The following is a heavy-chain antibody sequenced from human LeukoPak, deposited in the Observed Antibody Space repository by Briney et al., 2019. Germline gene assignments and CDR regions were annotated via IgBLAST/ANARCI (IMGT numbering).Heavy chain of an antibody. Sequence: PGRSLRLSCAASGFTFDDYAMHWVRQAPGKGLEWVSGISWNSGSIGYADSVKGRFTISRDNSKNTLYLQMNSLRAEDTAVYYCARSRLIFTAAGRALGYWGQGTLVTVSS. CDR3: ARSRLIFTAAGRALGY. CDR1: GFTFDDYA. D-gene: IGHD6-13*01. J-gene: IGHJ4*02. CDR2: ISWNSGSI. V-gene: IGHV3-9*01.